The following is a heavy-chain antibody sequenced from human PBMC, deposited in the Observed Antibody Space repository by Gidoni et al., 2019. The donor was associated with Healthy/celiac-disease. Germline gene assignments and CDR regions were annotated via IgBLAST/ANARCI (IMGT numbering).Heavy chain of an antibody. CDR3: ARESIAAPG. CDR2: IIPIFGTA. CDR1: GGPFRSHA. Sequence: QAQLVQSGAEVTKPGCSVKVTCKAAGGPFRSHAISWVRQAPGQALEWRGGIIPIFGTANYAQKFQVRVTITADKSTSTAYMELSSLRSEDTAVYYCARESIAAPGWGQGTLVTVSS. J-gene: IGHJ4*02. D-gene: IGHD6-6*01. V-gene: IGHV1-69*06.